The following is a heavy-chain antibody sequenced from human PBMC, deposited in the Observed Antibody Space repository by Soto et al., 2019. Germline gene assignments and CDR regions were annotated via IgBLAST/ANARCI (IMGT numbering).Heavy chain of an antibody. V-gene: IGHV4-61*01. Sequence: QVQLQESGPGLVKPSETLSLTCTVSGGSVSSGSYYWSWIRQPPGKGLEWIGYIYYSGSTNYNPSLKSRVTISVDTSKNQFSLKLSSVTAADTAVYYCARAKRWYFDYWGKGTVVSVSS. CDR3: ARAKRWYFDY. D-gene: IGHD2-15*01. CDR1: GGSVSSGSYY. J-gene: IGHJ4*02. CDR2: IYYSGST.